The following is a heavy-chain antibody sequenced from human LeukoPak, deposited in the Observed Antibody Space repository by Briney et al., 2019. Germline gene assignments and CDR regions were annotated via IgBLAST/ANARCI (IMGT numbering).Heavy chain of an antibody. J-gene: IGHJ3*02. CDR3: ARGTYSSGWYGAFDI. CDR1: GFTFSSYW. V-gene: IGHV3-7*01. Sequence: PGGSLRLSCAASGFTFSSYWMSWVRQAPGKGLGWVANIKQDGSEKYYVDSVKGRFTISRDNAKNSLYLQMNSLRAEDTAVYYCARGTYSSGWYGAFDIWGQGTMVTVSS. CDR2: IKQDGSEK. D-gene: IGHD6-19*01.